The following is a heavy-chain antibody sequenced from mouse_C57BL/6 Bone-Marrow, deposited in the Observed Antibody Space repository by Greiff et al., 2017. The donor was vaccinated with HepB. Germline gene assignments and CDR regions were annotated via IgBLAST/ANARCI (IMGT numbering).Heavy chain of an antibody. Sequence: DVQLQESGGGLVQPKGSLKLSCAASGFSFNTYAMNWVRQAPGKGLEWVARIRSKSNNYATYYADSVKDRFTISRDDSESMLYLQMNNLKTEDAAMYYCVRPSYYSNPFAYWGQGTLVTVSA. J-gene: IGHJ3*01. CDR1: GFSFNTYA. CDR2: IRSKSNNYAT. CDR3: VRPSYYSNPFAY. D-gene: IGHD2-5*01. V-gene: IGHV10-1*01.